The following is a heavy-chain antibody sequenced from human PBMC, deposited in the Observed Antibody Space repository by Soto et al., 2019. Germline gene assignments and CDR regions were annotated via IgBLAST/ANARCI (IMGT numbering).Heavy chain of an antibody. V-gene: IGHV1-2*04. Sequence: GASVKVSCKASGYTFTGNYMHWVRQAPGQGLEWMGWINPNNGGTNYAQKFQGWVTMTRDTSISTVYMELSRLRSDDTAVYYCAREISGNYYYWGQGTLVTVSS. CDR2: INPNNGGT. CDR3: AREISGNYYY. J-gene: IGHJ4*02. CDR1: GYTFTGNY. D-gene: IGHD1-26*01.